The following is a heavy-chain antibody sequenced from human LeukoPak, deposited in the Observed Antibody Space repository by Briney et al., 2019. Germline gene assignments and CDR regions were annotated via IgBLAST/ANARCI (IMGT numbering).Heavy chain of an antibody. CDR2: INPNSGGT. CDR3: ARGAHFYGSGSYYNVLRRASDY. D-gene: IGHD3-10*01. Sequence: ASVKVSCKASGYTFSGYYMHWVRQAPGQGLEWMGWINPNSGGTNYAQKFQGRVTMTRDTSISTAYMELSRLRSEDTAVYYCARGAHFYGSGSYYNVLRRASDYWGQGTLVTVSS. J-gene: IGHJ4*02. CDR1: GYTFSGYY. V-gene: IGHV1-2*02.